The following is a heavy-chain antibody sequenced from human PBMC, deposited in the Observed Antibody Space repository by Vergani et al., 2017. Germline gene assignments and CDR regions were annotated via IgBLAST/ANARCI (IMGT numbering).Heavy chain of an antibody. CDR3: ARPGDTTGYYYGMDV. CDR1: GYTFTSYY. V-gene: IGHV1-46*01. Sequence: QVQLVQSGAEVKKPGASVKVSCKASGYTFTSYYMHWVRQAPGQGLEWMGIINPSGGSTSYAQKFQGRVTMTRDTSTSTVYMELSSLRSEDTAVYYCARPGDTTGYYYGMDVWGQGTTVTVSS. CDR2: INPSGGST. D-gene: IGHD4-17*01. J-gene: IGHJ6*02.